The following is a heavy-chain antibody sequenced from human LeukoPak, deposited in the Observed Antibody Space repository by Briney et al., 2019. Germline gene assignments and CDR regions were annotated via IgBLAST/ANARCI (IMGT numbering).Heavy chain of an antibody. CDR1: GFSFNTYD. CDR2: IRYDGSNK. D-gene: IGHD2-2*01. Sequence: GGSLRLSCAASGFSFNTYDMHWVRRAPGKGLEWVAFIRYDGSNKYYADSVKGRFTISRDNSKNTLYLQMNSLRAEDTAVYYCAMRGLGYCSSTSCDRYFDYWGQGTLVTVSS. V-gene: IGHV3-30*02. CDR3: AMRGLGYCSSTSCDRYFDY. J-gene: IGHJ4*02.